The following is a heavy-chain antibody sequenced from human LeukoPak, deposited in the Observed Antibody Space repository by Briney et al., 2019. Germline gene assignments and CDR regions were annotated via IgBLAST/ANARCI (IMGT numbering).Heavy chain of an antibody. J-gene: IGHJ4*02. Sequence: GGSLRLSCAASGFTFSSYAMSWVRQAPGKGLEWVSAISGSGGSTYYADSVKGRFTISRDNSKSTLYLQMNSLRAEDTAVYYCAGRYYGSGPFGHLDYWGQGTLVTVSS. CDR3: AGRYYGSGPFGHLDY. D-gene: IGHD3-10*01. CDR2: ISGSGGST. CDR1: GFTFSSYA. V-gene: IGHV3-23*01.